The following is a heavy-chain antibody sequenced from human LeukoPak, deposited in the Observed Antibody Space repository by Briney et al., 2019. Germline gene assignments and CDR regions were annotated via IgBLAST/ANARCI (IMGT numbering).Heavy chain of an antibody. CDR3: AKDVQSSSWYYFDH. J-gene: IGHJ4*02. V-gene: IGHV3-23*01. CDR1: GFTFSSFT. Sequence: PGGSLRLSCAASGFTFSSFTMTWVRQAPGKGLEWVSAVSGGAGNTYYADSVKGRFTISRDNSKSTLFLQMNSLRAEDTAVYYCAKDVQSSSWYYFDHWGQGTLVTVSS. D-gene: IGHD6-13*01. CDR2: VSGGAGNT.